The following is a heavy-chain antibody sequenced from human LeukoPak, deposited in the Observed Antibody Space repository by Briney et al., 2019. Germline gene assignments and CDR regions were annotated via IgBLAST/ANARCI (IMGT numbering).Heavy chain of an antibody. CDR2: IYHSGST. CDR3: ARAPRYNSSSYYMRRFDY. V-gene: IGHV4-38-2*01. Sequence: SETLSLTCAVSGYSISSDNYWVWIRQPPGQGLEWTGGIYHSGSTYYNPSLKSRVTMSVDTSKNQFSLKLSSVTAADTAVYYCARAPRYNSSSYYMRRFDYWGQGTLVTVSS. D-gene: IGHD3-22*01. CDR1: GYSISSDNY. J-gene: IGHJ4*02.